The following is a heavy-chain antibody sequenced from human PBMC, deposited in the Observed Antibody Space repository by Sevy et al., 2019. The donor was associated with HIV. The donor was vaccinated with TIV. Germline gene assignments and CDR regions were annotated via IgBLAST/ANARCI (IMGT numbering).Heavy chain of an antibody. V-gene: IGHV3-21*01. CDR3: AREDVVVPAATRYYYGMGV. J-gene: IGHJ6*02. CDR1: GFTFSSYS. Sequence: GGSLRLSCAASGFTFSSYSMNWVRQAPGKGLEWVSSISSSSSYIYYADSVKGRFTISRDNAKNSLYLQMNSLRAEDTAVYYCAREDVVVPAATRYYYGMGVWGQGTTVTVSS. CDR2: ISSSSSYI. D-gene: IGHD2-2*01.